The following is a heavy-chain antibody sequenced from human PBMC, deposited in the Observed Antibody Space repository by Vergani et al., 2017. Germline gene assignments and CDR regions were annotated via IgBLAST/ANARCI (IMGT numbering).Heavy chain of an antibody. CDR3: ARDGYRFRWYFDL. J-gene: IGHJ2*01. CDR2: INHSGST. Sequence: QLQLQESGPGLVKPSETLSLTCTVSGGSISSSSYYWGWIRQPPGKGLEWIGEINHSGSTNYNPSLKSRVTISVDTSKNQFSLKLSSVTAADTAVYYCARDGYRFRWYFDLWGRGTLVTVSS. CDR1: GGSISSSSYY. D-gene: IGHD2-2*02. V-gene: IGHV4-39*07.